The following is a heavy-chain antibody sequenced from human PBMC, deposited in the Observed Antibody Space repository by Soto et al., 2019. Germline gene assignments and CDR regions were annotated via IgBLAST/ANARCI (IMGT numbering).Heavy chain of an antibody. Sequence: ASVKIFCKASGSTFTNNDVSWVRRATGQVLEWMGWMNPRRVDTGYAQKFQGRVTMTRDISIATAYMELNSLTPEDTAIYYCARGESFGSFNCFDPWGQGTMVTVSS. V-gene: IGHV1-8*01. D-gene: IGHD5-18*01. CDR3: ARGESFGSFNCFDP. CDR1: GSTFTNND. J-gene: IGHJ5*02. CDR2: MNPRRVDT.